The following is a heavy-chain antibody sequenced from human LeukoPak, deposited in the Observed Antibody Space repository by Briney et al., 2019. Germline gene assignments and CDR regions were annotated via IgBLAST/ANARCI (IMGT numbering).Heavy chain of an antibody. D-gene: IGHD2-2*01. CDR1: GXTFSSYA. CDR3: ARVGCSSTSCYASRGYFDY. CDR2: ISNNGGST. J-gene: IGHJ4*02. V-gene: IGHV3-64*01. Sequence: GGSLRLSCAASGXTFSSYAVHWVRQAPGKGLEYVSAISNNGGSTYYANSVKGRFTISRDNSKNTLYLQMDSLRAEDMAVYYCARVGCSSTSCYASRGYFDYWGQGTLVTVSS.